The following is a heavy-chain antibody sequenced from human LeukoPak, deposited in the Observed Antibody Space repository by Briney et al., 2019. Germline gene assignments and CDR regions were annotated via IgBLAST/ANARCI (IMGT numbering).Heavy chain of an antibody. Sequence: SETLSLTCAVYGVSFSGYYWSWIRQPPGKGLEWIGEINHSGSTNYNPSLKSRVTISVDTSKIQFSLKLSSVTAADTAVYYCARGSSDWYFDLWGRGTLVTVSS. CDR3: ARGSSDWYFDL. CDR2: INHSGST. D-gene: IGHD6-6*01. V-gene: IGHV4-34*01. J-gene: IGHJ2*01. CDR1: GVSFSGYY.